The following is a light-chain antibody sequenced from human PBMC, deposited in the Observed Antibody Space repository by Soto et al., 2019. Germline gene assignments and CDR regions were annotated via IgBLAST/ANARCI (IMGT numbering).Light chain of an antibody. CDR1: QSISRT. J-gene: IGKJ4*01. V-gene: IGKV3D-15*01. Sequence: EIALTQSPDTLSMSPGERATLSCRASQSISRTLAWYQQKCGQPPTLLIYDASTRATGFPARFSGSGSGTEFTLTISSLQSEDFAVYYCQQYNNWPLTFGGGTKVDIK. CDR3: QQYNNWPLT. CDR2: DAS.